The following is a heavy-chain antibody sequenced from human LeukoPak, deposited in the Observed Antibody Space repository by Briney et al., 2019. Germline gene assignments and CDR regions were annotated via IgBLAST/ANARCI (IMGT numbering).Heavy chain of an antibody. CDR1: GFTFGYYL. V-gene: IGHV3-20*04. Sequence: GGPLRLSCAASGFTFGYYLMMWVRPAPGKGLVGGSGINWSGGSTGYADSVKGRFTISRDNAKNSLYLQMNSLRAEDTALYYCAKGPFWSGSQSYYYYMDVWGKGTTVTVSS. CDR3: AKGPFWSGSQSYYYYMDV. CDR2: INWSGGST. J-gene: IGHJ6*03. D-gene: IGHD3-3*01.